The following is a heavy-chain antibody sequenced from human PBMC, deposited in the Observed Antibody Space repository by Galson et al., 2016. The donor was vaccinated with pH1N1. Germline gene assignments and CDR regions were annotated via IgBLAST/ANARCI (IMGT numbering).Heavy chain of an antibody. J-gene: IGHJ6*02. CDR1: GGSISSYY. Sequence: ETLSLTCSVSGGSISSYYWIWIRQAPGKGLEWIGYIDNTGGTNYNPSLKSRVTISVHTSKNQVSLKLSSVTAADTAVYYCARTDYDVEGYFGMDVWGQGTMVTVSS. CDR2: IDNTGGT. V-gene: IGHV4-59*01. CDR3: ARTDYDVEGYFGMDV. D-gene: IGHD3-3*01.